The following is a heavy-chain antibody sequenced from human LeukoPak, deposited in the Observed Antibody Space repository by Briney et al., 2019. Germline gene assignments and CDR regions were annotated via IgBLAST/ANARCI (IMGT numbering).Heavy chain of an antibody. D-gene: IGHD3-10*01. CDR1: GFTFSSFG. Sequence: GGSLRLSCAASGFTFSSFGMHWVRQAPGKGLEWVAFIRYDGSTKHYADSVKGRFTFSRDNSKNTLYLQMNSLRAEDTAVYYCAKKVRVRGVTLYYYYMDVWGKGTTVTISS. CDR3: AKKVRVRGVTLYYYYMDV. CDR2: IRYDGSTK. V-gene: IGHV3-30*02. J-gene: IGHJ6*03.